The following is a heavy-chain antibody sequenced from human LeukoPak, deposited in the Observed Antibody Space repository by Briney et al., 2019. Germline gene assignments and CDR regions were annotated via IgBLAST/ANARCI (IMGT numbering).Heavy chain of an antibody. Sequence: PSETLSLTCSVSGDSIRSYHWSWIRQPPGKGLEWIGYISYSGSTKYNPSLKSRVSISVDTSKNQFSLTLTSVTAADTAVYYCARDQSLWTGYYIWNYFDPWGQGTLVTVSS. D-gene: IGHD3/OR15-3a*01. V-gene: IGHV4-59*01. J-gene: IGHJ5*02. CDR3: ARDQSLWTGYYIWNYFDP. CDR1: GDSIRSYH. CDR2: ISYSGST.